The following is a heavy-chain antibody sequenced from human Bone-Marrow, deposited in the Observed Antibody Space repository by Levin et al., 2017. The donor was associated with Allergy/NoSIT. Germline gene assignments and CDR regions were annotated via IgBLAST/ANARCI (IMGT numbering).Heavy chain of an antibody. CDR2: LSSSGSS. V-gene: IGHV4-59*01. CDR1: GGSISTYF. J-gene: IGHJ6*02. Sequence: SQTLSLTCTVSGGSISTYFWSWIRQPPGKGLEWIGHLSSSGSSNYNPSLKSRVTISVDTSKNQLSLKLTSVTAADRAVYYCARDRVITSSNTYYYYGVDGWGQGTTVTVSS. D-gene: IGHD4-11*01. CDR3: ARDRVITSSNTYYYYGVDG.